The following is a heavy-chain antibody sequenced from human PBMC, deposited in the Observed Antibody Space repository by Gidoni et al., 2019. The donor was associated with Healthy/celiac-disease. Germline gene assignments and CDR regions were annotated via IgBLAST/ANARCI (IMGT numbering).Heavy chain of an antibody. J-gene: IGHJ4*02. V-gene: IGHV3-7*01. CDR3: ARDPQPWEDIVVVPAATQDDY. Sequence: EVQLVESGGGLVQPGGFLRLSCAAAGLTLSSSGMSWVRQAPGKGMEWVANIKQDGSGKYYVDSVKGRFTISRDNAKNSLYLQMNSLRAEDTAVYYCARDPQPWEDIVVVPAATQDDYWGQGTLVTVSS. CDR2: IKQDGSGK. D-gene: IGHD2-2*01. CDR1: GLTLSSSG.